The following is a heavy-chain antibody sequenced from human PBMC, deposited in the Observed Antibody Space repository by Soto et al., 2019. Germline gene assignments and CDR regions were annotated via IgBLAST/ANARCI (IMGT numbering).Heavy chain of an antibody. J-gene: IGHJ4*02. Sequence: QVQLVQSGAEVRKPGSSVKVSCKASGGTFSTYAISWVRQAPGQGLEWMGGVIPVLGTPIYSQKCRGRVTITAEDSASTAYLDLISLTAVDTAVYYCARGQTRDVYWGQGTLVSVSS. V-gene: IGHV1-69*11. CDR2: VIPVLGTP. CDR1: GGTFSTYA. CDR3: ARGQTRDVY.